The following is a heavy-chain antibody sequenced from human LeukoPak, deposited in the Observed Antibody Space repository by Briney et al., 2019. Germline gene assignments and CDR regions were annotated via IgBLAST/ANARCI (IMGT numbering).Heavy chain of an antibody. J-gene: IGHJ6*02. V-gene: IGHV1-69*13. CDR3: ASMTTVTPRYYYYYGMDV. CDR2: IIPIFGTA. D-gene: IGHD4-11*01. CDR1: GGTFSSYA. Sequence: GASVKVSCTASGGTFSSYAISWVRQAPGQGLEWMGGIIPIFGTANYAQKFQGRVTITADESTSTAYMELSSLRSEDTAVYYCASMTTVTPRYYYYYGMDVWGQGTTVTVSS.